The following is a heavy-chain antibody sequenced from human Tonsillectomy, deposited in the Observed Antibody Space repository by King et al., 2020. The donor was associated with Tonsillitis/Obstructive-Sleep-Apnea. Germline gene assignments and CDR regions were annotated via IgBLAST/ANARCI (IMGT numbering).Heavy chain of an antibody. CDR1: GFSFSTYE. D-gene: IGHD6-19*01. CDR3: ATLPPVGRGWYTFHFDY. CDR2: ISSSCSTM. V-gene: IGHV3-48*03. Sequence: VQLVESGGGLVQPGGSLRLSCTASGFSFSTYEMNWVRQAPGMGLEWVSSISSSCSTMYYADSVKGRFTISRDNAQNSLFLQMNSLRAEDTGVYYCATLPPVGRGWYTFHFDYWGQGALVTVSS. J-gene: IGHJ4*02.